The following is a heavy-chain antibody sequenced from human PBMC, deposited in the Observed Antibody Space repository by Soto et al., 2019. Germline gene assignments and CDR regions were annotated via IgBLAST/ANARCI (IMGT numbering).Heavy chain of an antibody. CDR2: INHSGGST. Sequence: GGSLRLSCAASGFTFRSFAMGWVRQAPGKGLDWFSAINHSGGSTYYADSVKGRFTLSRDNSKNTLSLQMNSLRAEDTAIYYCAKGSSGSRPYYFDIWGQGTLVTVSS. CDR1: GFTFRSFA. V-gene: IGHV3-23*01. D-gene: IGHD3-22*01. J-gene: IGHJ4*02. CDR3: AKGSSGSRPYYFDI.